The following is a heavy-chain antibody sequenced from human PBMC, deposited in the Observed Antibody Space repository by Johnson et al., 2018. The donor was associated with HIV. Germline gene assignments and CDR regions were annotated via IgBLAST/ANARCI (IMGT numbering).Heavy chain of an antibody. V-gene: IGHV3-30*02. CDR3: AKGGLWFGESIDAFDI. CDR1: GFTFISYG. D-gene: IGHD3-10*01. J-gene: IGHJ3*02. CDR2: IRYDGINK. Sequence: HVQLVESGGGVVQPGGSLRLSCAASGFTFISYGMHWVRQAPGKGLEWVAFIRYDGINKYYADSVKGRFTISRDNSKNTLYLQMNSLRAEDTAVYYCAKGGLWFGESIDAFDIWGQGTMVTVSS.